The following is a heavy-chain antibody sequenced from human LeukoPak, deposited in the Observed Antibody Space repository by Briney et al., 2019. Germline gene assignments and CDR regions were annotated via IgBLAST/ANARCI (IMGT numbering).Heavy chain of an antibody. CDR2: IKEDRSVR. V-gene: IGHV3-7*01. Sequence: GGSLRLSRGASGFTSGRYWMTWVRQTPAKGLEFVANIKEDRSVRNYVDSVQGRFTISRDNAKNSLYLHMNSLRAEDTAVYYCARDPGYSSFDYWGQGTLVTVSS. J-gene: IGHJ4*02. CDR1: GFTSGRYW. CDR3: ARDPGYSSFDY. D-gene: IGHD6-13*01.